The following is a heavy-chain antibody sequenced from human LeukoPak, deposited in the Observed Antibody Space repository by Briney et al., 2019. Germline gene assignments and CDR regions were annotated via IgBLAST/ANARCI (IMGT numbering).Heavy chain of an antibody. J-gene: IGHJ4*02. D-gene: IGHD3-16*01. V-gene: IGHV4-38-2*01. CDR1: GYSLSSGYY. CDR3: ARGGYQFDY. CDR2: IYHSGST. Sequence: SETLSLTCAVSGYSLSSGYYWGWIRPPPGKGLEWSGSIYHSGSTYYNPSLKSRVTISVDTSKNQFSLKLSSVTAADTAVYYCARGGYQFDYWGQGTLVTVSS.